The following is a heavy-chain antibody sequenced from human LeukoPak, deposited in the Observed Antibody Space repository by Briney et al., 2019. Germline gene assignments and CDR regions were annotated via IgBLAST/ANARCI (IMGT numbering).Heavy chain of an antibody. CDR2: IIPIFGTA. V-gene: IGHV1-69*01. Sequence: SVTVSCTASGGTFSSYAISWVRQAPGQGLEWMGGIIPIFGTANYAQKFQGRVTITADESTSTAYMELSSLRSEDTAVYYCAREKGYCSSTSCYAGNWFDPWGQGTLVTVSS. D-gene: IGHD2-2*01. CDR3: AREKGYCSSTSCYAGNWFDP. J-gene: IGHJ5*02. CDR1: GGTFSSYA.